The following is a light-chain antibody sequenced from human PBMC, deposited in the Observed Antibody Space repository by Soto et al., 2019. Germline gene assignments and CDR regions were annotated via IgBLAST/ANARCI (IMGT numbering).Light chain of an antibody. CDR3: QVWKTITDQYI. CDR1: NVGGKS. V-gene: IGLV3-21*02. Sequence: SYELTQPLSVSVAPGQTARITCGGDNVGGKSVQGYQQKPGQAPVLVLYDARDRPSWIPERFSGSNSGNTATLIISSVEAGDEADFYCQVWKTITDQYIFASGTKVTVL. J-gene: IGLJ1*01. CDR2: DAR.